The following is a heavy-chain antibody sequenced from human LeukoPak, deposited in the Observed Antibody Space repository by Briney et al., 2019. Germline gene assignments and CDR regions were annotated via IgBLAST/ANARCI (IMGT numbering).Heavy chain of an antibody. CDR1: GGSISSYY. V-gene: IGHV4-59*01. Sequence: SETLSLTCTVSGGSISSYYWSWIRQPPGKGLEWIGYIYYSGSTNYNPSLKSRVTISVDTSKNQFSLKLSSVTAADTAVYYCTRGGSSSWGLYYYYYYMDVWAKGPRSPSP. J-gene: IGHJ6*03. CDR3: TRGGSSSWGLYYYYYYMDV. CDR2: IYYSGST. D-gene: IGHD6-13*01.